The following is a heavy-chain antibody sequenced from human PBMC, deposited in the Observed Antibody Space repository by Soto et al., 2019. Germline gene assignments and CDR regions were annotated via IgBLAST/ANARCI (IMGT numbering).Heavy chain of an antibody. CDR2: IYYSGST. V-gene: IGHV4-61*01. J-gene: IGHJ4*02. CDR3: AREEIITMVRGVIITSLPNHFDY. D-gene: IGHD3-10*01. Sequence: SETLSLTCTVSGGSVSSCSYYWSWIRQPPGKGLEWIGYIYYSGSTNYNPSLKSRVTISVDTSKNQFSLKLSSVTAADTAVYYCAREEIITMVRGVIITSLPNHFDYWGQGTLVTVSS. CDR1: GGSVSSCSYY.